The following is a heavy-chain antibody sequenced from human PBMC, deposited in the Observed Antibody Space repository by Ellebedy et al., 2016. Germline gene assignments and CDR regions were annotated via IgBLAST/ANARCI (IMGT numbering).Heavy chain of an antibody. CDR2: ISSNGGST. V-gene: IGHV3-64*01. CDR3: ARDSNAGIAVAGTGLGIY. D-gene: IGHD6-19*01. Sequence: GGSLRLSCAASGFTFSSYAMHWVRQAPGKGLEFVSAISSNGGSTYYANSVKGRFTISRDNSKNTLYLQMGSLRAEDMAVYYCARDSNAGIAVAGTGLGIYWGQGTLVTVSS. J-gene: IGHJ4*02. CDR1: GFTFSSYA.